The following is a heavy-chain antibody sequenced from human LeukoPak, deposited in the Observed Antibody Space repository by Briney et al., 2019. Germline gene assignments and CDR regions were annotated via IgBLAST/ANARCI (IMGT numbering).Heavy chain of an antibody. J-gene: IGHJ3*02. CDR2: IYTRGST. CDR1: GGSINNYY. V-gene: IGHV4-4*07. CDR3: ARGRYCSADICSGGDAFDI. Sequence: KPSETLSLTRTVSGGSINNYYWSWIRQPAGKGLEWIGRIYTRGSTNYNPSLKSRVTMSVDTSKNQFSLKLSSVTAADTAVYYCARGRYCSADICSGGDAFDIWGQGTMVSVSS. D-gene: IGHD2-15*01.